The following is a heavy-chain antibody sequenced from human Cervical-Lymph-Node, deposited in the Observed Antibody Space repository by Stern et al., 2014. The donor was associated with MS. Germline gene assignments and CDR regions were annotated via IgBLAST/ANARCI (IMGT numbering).Heavy chain of an antibody. Sequence: QVQLVQSGAEVKKPGASVKVSCKASGDTFTGYYMHWVRQAPGQGLEWMGRINPNSGGTKYAQKFQGRVTINRDTCISTAYMELSRLRSDDTAVYYCAREGIDAFDIWGQGTMGTVSS. CDR3: AREGIDAFDI. V-gene: IGHV1-2*06. CDR1: GDTFTGYY. CDR2: INPNSGGT. J-gene: IGHJ3*02. D-gene: IGHD3-10*01.